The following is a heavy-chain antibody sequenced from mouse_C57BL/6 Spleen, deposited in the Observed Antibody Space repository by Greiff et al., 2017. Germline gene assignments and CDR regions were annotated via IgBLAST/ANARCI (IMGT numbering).Heavy chain of an antibody. D-gene: IGHD3-2*02. CDR3: ARGAQATHFDY. V-gene: IGHV1-72*01. CDR2: IDPNSGGT. CDR1: GFNIKDYY. J-gene: IGHJ2*01. Sequence: QVQLQQSGAELVKPGASVKLSCTASGFNIKDYYMHWVKQRTGRGLEWIGRIDPNSGGTKYNEKFKSKATLTVDKPSSTAYMQLSSLTSEDSAVYYCARGAQATHFDYWGQGTTLTVSS.